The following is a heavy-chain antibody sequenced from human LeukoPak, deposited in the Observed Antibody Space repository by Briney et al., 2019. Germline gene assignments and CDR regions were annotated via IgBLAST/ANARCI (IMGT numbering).Heavy chain of an antibody. J-gene: IGHJ4*02. Sequence: PGGSLRLSCAASGFTVSSKYINWVRQAPGKGLEWVSLIYGSTSADYADSVKGRFTISRDNSMNTVYLQMNSLRAEDTAIYYCARLNSGDDYWGQGTLVAVSS. CDR2: IYGSTSA. CDR3: ARLNSGDDY. V-gene: IGHV3-66*01. D-gene: IGHD4-17*01. CDR1: GFTVSSKY.